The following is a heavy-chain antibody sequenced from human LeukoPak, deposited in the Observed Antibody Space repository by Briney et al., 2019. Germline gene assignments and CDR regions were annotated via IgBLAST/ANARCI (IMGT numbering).Heavy chain of an antibody. CDR2: ISVDAGST. J-gene: IGHJ4*02. D-gene: IGHD1-26*01. CDR1: GFTFSNYA. V-gene: IGHV3-23*01. Sequence: GGSLRLSCAASGFTFSNYAMSWVRQAPGRGLEWVSAISVDAGSTYYADSVKGRFTISRDNSKNTLYLQMNSLRAEDTAVYYCAKKEGGFDYWGQGALVTVSS. CDR3: AKKEGGFDY.